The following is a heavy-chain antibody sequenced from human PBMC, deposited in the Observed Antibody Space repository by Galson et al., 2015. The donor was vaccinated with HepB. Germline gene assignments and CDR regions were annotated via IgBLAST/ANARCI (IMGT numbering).Heavy chain of an antibody. CDR3: AHRRSRPRTTSSNYYYGLDV. V-gene: IGHV2-5*02. CDR2: IYWDDDK. D-gene: IGHD1-14*01. CDR1: GFSLSSSGVG. Sequence: PALVKPTQTLTLTCTLSGFSLSSSGVGVGWIRQPPGKALEWLAVIYWDDDKRYSPSLKSRLTITKDSSGTQVVLTMTNMDPVDTATYYCAHRRSRPRTTSSNYYYGLDVWGQGTTVTVSS. J-gene: IGHJ6*02.